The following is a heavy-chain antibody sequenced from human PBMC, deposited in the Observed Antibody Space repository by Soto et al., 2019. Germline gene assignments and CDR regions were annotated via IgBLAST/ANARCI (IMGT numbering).Heavy chain of an antibody. CDR3: AEGTTVTDGGYFDY. CDR2: ISYDGSNK. Sequence: QVQLVESGGGVVQPGRSLRLSCAASGFTFSSYAMHWVRQAPGKGLEWVAVISYDGSNKYYADSVKGRFTISRDNSKNVLYLQMNSLRAEDTAVYYCAEGTTVTDGGYFDYWGQGTLVTVSS. J-gene: IGHJ4*02. CDR1: GFTFSSYA. D-gene: IGHD4-17*01. V-gene: IGHV3-30-3*01.